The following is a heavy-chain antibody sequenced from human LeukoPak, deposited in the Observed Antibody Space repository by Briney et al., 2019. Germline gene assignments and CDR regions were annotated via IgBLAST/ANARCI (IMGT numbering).Heavy chain of an antibody. CDR2: INPNNGGT. Sequence: ASVKVSCKASGYTFTGYFMNGVRQAPGQGLEWMGRINPNNGGTNYAQNFQVRVTMTRDTSISTVYMELSSLRSEDTAVYYCARVGDGLNDAFDIWGQGTMVTVSS. CDR3: ARVGDGLNDAFDI. V-gene: IGHV1-2*06. D-gene: IGHD5-24*01. CDR1: GYTFTGYF. J-gene: IGHJ3*02.